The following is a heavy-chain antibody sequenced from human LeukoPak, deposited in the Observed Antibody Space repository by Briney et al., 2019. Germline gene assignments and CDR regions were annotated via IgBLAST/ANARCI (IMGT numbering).Heavy chain of an antibody. CDR2: FIAIFGTA. CDR1: GGTFSIYA. Sequence: GASVKVSFTASGGTFSIYAISWVRQGPGQGLGWMGGFIAIFGTANYAQKFQGRATITTDESTSTAYMELSSLRSEDTAVYYCARDGRGCSSTSCSGDYYYMDVWGKGTTVTVSS. V-gene: IGHV1-69*05. J-gene: IGHJ6*03. D-gene: IGHD2-2*01. CDR3: ARDGRGCSSTSCSGDYYYMDV.